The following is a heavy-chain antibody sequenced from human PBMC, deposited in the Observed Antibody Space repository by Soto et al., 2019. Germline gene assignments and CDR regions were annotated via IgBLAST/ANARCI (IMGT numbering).Heavy chain of an antibody. CDR1: GFTFSSYG. V-gene: IGHV3-33*01. CDR2: IWYDGSNK. CDR3: AREGYCTNGVCSHTDYYGMDV. D-gene: IGHD2-8*01. Sequence: SLRLSCAASGFTFSSYGMHWVRQAPGKGLEWVAVIWYDGSNKYYADSVKGRFTISRDNSKNTLYLQMNSLRAEDTAVYYCAREGYCTNGVCSHTDYYGMDVWGQGTTVTVSS. J-gene: IGHJ6*02.